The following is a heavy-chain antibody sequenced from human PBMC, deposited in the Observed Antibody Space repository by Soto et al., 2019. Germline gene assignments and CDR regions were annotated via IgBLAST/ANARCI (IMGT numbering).Heavy chain of an antibody. D-gene: IGHD3-10*01. V-gene: IGHV4-31*03. Sequence: PSETLSLTCTVSGGSISSGGYYWSWIRQHPGKGLEWIGYIYYSGSTYYNPSLKSRVTISVDTSKNQFSLKLSSVTAADTAVYYCARDQLLWFGELSNWFDPWGQGTLVTVSS. J-gene: IGHJ5*02. CDR3: ARDQLLWFGELSNWFDP. CDR1: GGSISSGGYY. CDR2: IYYSGST.